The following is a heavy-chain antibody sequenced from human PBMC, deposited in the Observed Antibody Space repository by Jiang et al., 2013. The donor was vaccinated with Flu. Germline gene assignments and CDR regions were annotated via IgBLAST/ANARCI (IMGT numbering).Heavy chain of an antibody. CDR1: GFSFRSYS. D-gene: IGHD1-26*01. Sequence: LRLSCEASGFSFRSYSMNWVRQTPGKGLEWIAYINYNSGSIYYADSVNGRFTISRDNAEGSLYLQMNSLRDEDTGLYYCARGGGVGAIPDSWGQGTLVTVSS. V-gene: IGHV3-48*02. J-gene: IGHJ4*02. CDR3: ARGGGVGAIPDS. CDR2: INYNSGSI.